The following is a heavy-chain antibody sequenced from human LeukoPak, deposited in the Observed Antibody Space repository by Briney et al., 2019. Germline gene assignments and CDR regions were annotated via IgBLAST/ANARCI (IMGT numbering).Heavy chain of an antibody. CDR2: IYYSGST. CDR3: ARVAYDYVWGSYPDY. V-gene: IGHV4-39*07. J-gene: IGHJ4*02. Sequence: SETLSLTCTVSGGSISSSSYSWGWIRQPPGKGLEWIGSIYYSGSTYYNPSLRSRVTISVDTSKNQFSLKLSSLTAADTAVYYCARVAYDYVWGSYPDYWGQGTLVTVSS. D-gene: IGHD3-16*02. CDR1: GGSISSSSYS.